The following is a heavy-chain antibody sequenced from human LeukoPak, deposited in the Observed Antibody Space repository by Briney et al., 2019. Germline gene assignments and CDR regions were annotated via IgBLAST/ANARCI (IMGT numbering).Heavy chain of an antibody. CDR3: ARDPTQYLRYGYFDY. CDR1: GFTFSSCA. D-gene: IGHD4-11*01. V-gene: IGHV3-21*01. CDR2: INNVGSHI. Sequence: GGSLRLSCAASGFTFSSCAMNWVRQAPGKGLEWVSSINNVGSHIYYAGSVRGRFTISRDNAKNLLYLQMDSLRAEDTAVYYCARDPTQYLRYGYFDYWGQGTLVTVSS. J-gene: IGHJ4*02.